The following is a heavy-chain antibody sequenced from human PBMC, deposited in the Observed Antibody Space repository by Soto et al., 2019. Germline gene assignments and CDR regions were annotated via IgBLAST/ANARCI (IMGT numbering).Heavy chain of an antibody. D-gene: IGHD2-8*02. CDR3: ASAPGGLPGWFDP. CDR1: GFTFSDYY. J-gene: IGHJ5*02. CDR2: ISSSGSTI. Sequence: RRLSCAASGFTFSDYYMSWIRQAPGKGLEWVSYISSSGSTIYCADSVKGRFTISRDNAKNSLYLQMNSLRAEDTAVYYCASAPGGLPGWFDPWGQGTLVTVSS. V-gene: IGHV3-11*01.